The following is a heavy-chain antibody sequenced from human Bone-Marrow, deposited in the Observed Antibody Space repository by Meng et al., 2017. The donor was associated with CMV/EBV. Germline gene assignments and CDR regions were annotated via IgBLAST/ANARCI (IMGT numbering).Heavy chain of an antibody. Sequence: SETLSLTCAVYGGSFSGYYWGWIRQPPGKGLEWIGEIIHSGSTNYNPSLKSRVTISVDTSKNQFSLKLSSVTAADTAVYYCARGSYSSGYYYFDYWGQGTLVTVSS. V-gene: IGHV4-34*01. CDR1: GGSFSGYY. D-gene: IGHD3-22*01. CDR2: IIHSGST. CDR3: ARGSYSSGYYYFDY. J-gene: IGHJ4*02.